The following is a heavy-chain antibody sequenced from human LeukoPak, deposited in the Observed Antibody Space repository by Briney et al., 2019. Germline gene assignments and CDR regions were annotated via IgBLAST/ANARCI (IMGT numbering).Heavy chain of an antibody. CDR3: ARHPTGLFPMEV. D-gene: IGHD1-14*01. Sequence: SETLSLTCTVSGGSTRAYSWSWIRQSPVKGLEWIGCFFYNGTTTYNPSLKSRITVSLDTSRNQFSLKLSSVTAADTAVYFCARHPTGLFPMEVWRKGTTDAVSS. J-gene: IGHJ6*03. CDR1: GGSTRAYS. V-gene: IGHV4-59*08. CDR2: FFYNGTT.